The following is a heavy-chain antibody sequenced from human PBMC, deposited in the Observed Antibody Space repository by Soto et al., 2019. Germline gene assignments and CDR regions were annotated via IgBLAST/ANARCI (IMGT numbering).Heavy chain of an antibody. D-gene: IGHD2-21*02. CDR1: GGSLTNYF. J-gene: IGHJ3*01. Sequence: QVQLQESGPGLVEPSETLSLTCTVSGGSLTNYFWTWIRQSPGKGLEWIAYIRYSGKTGYNPSLKSLVTISVDTPKNQFSLKLTSVTAADTAIYYCARFQYTVVTPFDLWGQGTMVIVSS. CDR2: IRYSGKT. V-gene: IGHV4-59*01. CDR3: ARFQYTVVTPFDL.